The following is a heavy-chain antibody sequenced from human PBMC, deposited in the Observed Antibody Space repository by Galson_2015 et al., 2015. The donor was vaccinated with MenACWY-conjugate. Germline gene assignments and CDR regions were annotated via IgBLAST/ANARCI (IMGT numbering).Heavy chain of an antibody. CDR1: GFTFRRFG. J-gene: IGHJ6*03. CDR3: AKDCSVPYSPISYYFYMDV. Sequence: SLRLSCAASGFTFRRFGMHWVRQAPGKGLEWMAVISYDGSNESYADSVKGRFTISRDNSKNTLYLQMNSLRADDTAVYYCAKDCSVPYSPISYYFYMDVWGKGTTVTVSS. D-gene: IGHD3-10*02. V-gene: IGHV3-30*18. CDR2: ISYDGSNE.